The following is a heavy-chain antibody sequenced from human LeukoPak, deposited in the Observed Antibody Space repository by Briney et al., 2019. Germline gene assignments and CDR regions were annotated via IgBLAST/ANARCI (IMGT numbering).Heavy chain of an antibody. Sequence: PGGSLRLSCAASGFTFSDYYMSWLRQAPGKGLEWVSYIGTSDSEIYYADSVKGRFAISRDNAKKSLYLQMNSLRAEDTAVYYCTRGHYDMAVWGQGTTVIVSS. CDR2: IGTSDSEI. J-gene: IGHJ6*02. CDR3: TRGHYDMAV. CDR1: GFTFSDYY. V-gene: IGHV3-11*01.